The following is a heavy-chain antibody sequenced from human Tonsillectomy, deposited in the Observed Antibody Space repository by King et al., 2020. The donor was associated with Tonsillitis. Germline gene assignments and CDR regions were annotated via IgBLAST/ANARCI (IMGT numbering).Heavy chain of an antibody. V-gene: IGHV3-20*04. CDR2: INWNGETT. D-gene: IGHD3-10*01. J-gene: IGHJ6*02. CDR3: ARAHSSASYYSRQGMDV. CDR1: GFSLDDHG. Sequence: VQLVESGGGVVRPGGSLRLSCAASGFSLDDHGMSWVRQAPGKGLEWVSGINWNGETTGYADSVKGRFIISRDNTGNSLYLQMNSLRGEDTALYYCARAHSSASYYSRQGMDVWGQGTTVTVSS.